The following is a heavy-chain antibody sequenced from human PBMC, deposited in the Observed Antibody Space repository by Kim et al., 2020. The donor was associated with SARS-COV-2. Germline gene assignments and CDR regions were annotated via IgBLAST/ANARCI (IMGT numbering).Heavy chain of an antibody. Sequence: RFTNSRNNSKNTLYLQMNSLRAEDTAVYYCARDRSFYDILTGYYNYYFDYWGQGTLVTVSS. V-gene: IGHV3-66*01. J-gene: IGHJ4*02. D-gene: IGHD3-9*01. CDR3: ARDRSFYDILTGYYNYYFDY.